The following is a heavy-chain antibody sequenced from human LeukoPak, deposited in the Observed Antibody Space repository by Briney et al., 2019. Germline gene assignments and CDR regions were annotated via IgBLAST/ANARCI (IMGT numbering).Heavy chain of an antibody. Sequence: REASVKVSCKASGYTFTSYAMHWVRQAPGQRLEWMGWINAGNGNTKYSQKFQGRITITRDTSASTAYMELSSLRSEDTAVYYCARSGITVTTMDNWWFGDWFDPWGQGTLVTVSS. J-gene: IGHJ5*02. CDR1: GYTFTSYA. CDR3: ARSGITVTTMDNWWFGDWFDP. D-gene: IGHD4-17*01. V-gene: IGHV1-3*01. CDR2: INAGNGNT.